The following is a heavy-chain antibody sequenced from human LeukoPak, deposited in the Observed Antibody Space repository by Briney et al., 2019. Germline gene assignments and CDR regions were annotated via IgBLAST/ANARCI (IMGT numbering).Heavy chain of an antibody. V-gene: IGHV3-21*01. CDR1: GFTFSSYS. D-gene: IGHD5-18*01. Sequence: NPGGSLRLSCAASGFTFSSYSMNWVRQAPGKGLEWVSSISSSSSYIYYADSVKGRFTISRDNAKNSLYLQMNSLRAEDTAVYYCARELQQLWRPIDYWGQGTLVTVSS. CDR3: ARELQQLWRPIDY. CDR2: ISSSSSYI. J-gene: IGHJ4*02.